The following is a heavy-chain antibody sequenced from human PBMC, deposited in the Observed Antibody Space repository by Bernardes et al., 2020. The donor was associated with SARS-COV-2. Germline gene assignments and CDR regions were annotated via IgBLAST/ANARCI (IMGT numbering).Heavy chain of an antibody. CDR1: GYTFSDYY. CDR3: ARTFYYDRGGDSLFDY. J-gene: IGHJ4*02. V-gene: IGHV1-2*02. Sequence: ASVKVSCTASGYTFSDYYTHWLRQAPGRGLEWMGWISPKSGATNHAQKFQGRVTMTRDISISTDYMELSRLRSDDTAVYYCARTFYYDRGGDSLFDYWGQGTGVTVSS. CDR2: ISPKSGAT. D-gene: IGHD2-21*02.